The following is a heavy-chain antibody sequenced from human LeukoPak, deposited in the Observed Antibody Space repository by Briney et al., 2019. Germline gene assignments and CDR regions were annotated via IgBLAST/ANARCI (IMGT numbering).Heavy chain of an antibody. V-gene: IGHV1-8*01. D-gene: IGHD3-10*01. J-gene: IGHJ4*02. Sequence: ASVKVSCKASGYTFTSYDINWVRQATGQGLEWMGWMDPNSGNTGYAQKFQGRVTMTRNTSTSTAYMELSSLRSEDTAVYYCARGFLRSGSYYGYWGQGTLVTVSS. CDR3: ARGFLRSGSYYGY. CDR1: GYTFTSYD. CDR2: MDPNSGNT.